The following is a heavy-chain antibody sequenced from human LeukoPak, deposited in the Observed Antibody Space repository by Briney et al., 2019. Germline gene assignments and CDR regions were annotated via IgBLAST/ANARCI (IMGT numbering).Heavy chain of an antibody. CDR2: IWYDGSNK. V-gene: IGHV3-33*08. CDR1: GFTFSSYE. D-gene: IGHD3-22*01. CDR3: ARDKRHYYDSSGYPLYYFDY. Sequence: GGSLRLSCAASGFTFSSYEMNWVRQAPGKGLEWVAVIWYDGSNKYYADSVKGRFTISRDNSKNTLYLQMNSLRAEDTAVYYCARDKRHYYDSSGYPLYYFDYWGQGTLVTVSS. J-gene: IGHJ4*02.